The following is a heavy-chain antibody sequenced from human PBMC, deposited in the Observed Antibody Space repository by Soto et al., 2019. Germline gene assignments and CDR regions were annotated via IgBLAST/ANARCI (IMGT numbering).Heavy chain of an antibody. V-gene: IGHV4-4*07. CDR1: GGSLSKFY. J-gene: IGHJ5*01. CDR2: VYATGTS. D-gene: IGHD1-26*01. CDR3: ARAASKNLLDS. Sequence: PSRNASLTFTVSGGSLSKFYRSWIRKTAGKGLEWMGRVYATGTSDYNPSLRSRIAMSVDISKKTFSLRLGSVTAADTGVDYCARAASKNLLDS.